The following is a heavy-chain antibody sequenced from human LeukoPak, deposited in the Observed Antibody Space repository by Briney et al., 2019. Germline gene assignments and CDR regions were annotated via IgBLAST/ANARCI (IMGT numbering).Heavy chain of an antibody. D-gene: IGHD2-2*01. V-gene: IGHV4-59*01. Sequence: PSETLSLTCTVSGGPISSYYWNWIRQPPGKGLEWIGYIYYSGTTNYNPSLKSRVTISVDTSKNQFSLKLSSVTAADTAVYYCARAVVVAAAWCFDYYYMDVWGKGTTVTVSS. CDR3: ARAVVVAAAWCFDYYYMDV. J-gene: IGHJ6*03. CDR1: GGPISSYY. CDR2: IYYSGTT.